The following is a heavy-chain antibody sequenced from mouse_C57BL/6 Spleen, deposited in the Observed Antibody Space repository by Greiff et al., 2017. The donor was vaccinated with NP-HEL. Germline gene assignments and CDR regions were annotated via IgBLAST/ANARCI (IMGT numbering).Heavy chain of an antibody. CDR3: TTYGNQAWFAY. V-gene: IGHV1-15*01. J-gene: IGHJ3*01. CDR1: GYTFTDYE. CDR2: IDPETGGT. Sequence: VKLQESGAELVRPGASVTLSCKASGYTFTDYEMHWVKQTPVHGLEWIGAIDPETGGTAYNQKFKGKAILTADKSSSTAYMELRSLTSEDSAVYYCTTYGNQAWFAYWGQGTLVTVSA. D-gene: IGHD2-1*01.